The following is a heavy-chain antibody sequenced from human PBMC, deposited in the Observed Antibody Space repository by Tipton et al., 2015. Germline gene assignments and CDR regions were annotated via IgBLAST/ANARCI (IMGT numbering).Heavy chain of an antibody. D-gene: IGHD5-24*01. CDR2: VSHSDTS. CDR1: GYSISSGYY. V-gene: IGHV4-38-2*02. Sequence: TLSLTCDVSGYSISSGYYWGWIRQPPGKGLEWIGYVSHSDTSHYNPSLKSRVTTSVDTSKNQFSLTLNSLTAADTAVYYCARDLEHGMDVWGQGTTVTVSS. J-gene: IGHJ6*02. CDR3: ARDLEHGMDV.